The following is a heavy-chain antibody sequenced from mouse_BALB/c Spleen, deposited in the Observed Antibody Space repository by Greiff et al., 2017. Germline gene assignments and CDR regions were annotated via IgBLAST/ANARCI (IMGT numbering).Heavy chain of an antibody. Sequence: EVKLVESGPGLVKPSQSLSLTCTVTGYSITSDYAWNWIRQFPGNKLEWMGYISYSGSTSYNPSLKSRISITRDTSKNQFFLQLNSVTTEDTATYYCARDGNYGFYYWGQGTSVTVSS. CDR3: ARDGNYGFYY. D-gene: IGHD2-1*01. V-gene: IGHV3-2*02. J-gene: IGHJ4*01. CDR2: ISYSGST. CDR1: GYSITSDYA.